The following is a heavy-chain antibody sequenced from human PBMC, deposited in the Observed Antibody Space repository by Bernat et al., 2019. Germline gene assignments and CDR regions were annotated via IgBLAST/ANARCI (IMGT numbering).Heavy chain of an antibody. V-gene: IGHV3-48*03. Sequence: EVQLVESGGGLVQPGGSLRLSCAASGFTFSSYEMNWVRQAPGKGLEWVSYISSSGSTIYYADSVKGRFTISRDNAKNSLYLLMNSLRAEDTAVYYCARGLRYCSSTSCYNWFDPWGQGTLVTVSS. CDR1: GFTFSSYE. J-gene: IGHJ5*02. D-gene: IGHD2-2*01. CDR3: ARGLRYCSSTSCYNWFDP. CDR2: ISSSGSTI.